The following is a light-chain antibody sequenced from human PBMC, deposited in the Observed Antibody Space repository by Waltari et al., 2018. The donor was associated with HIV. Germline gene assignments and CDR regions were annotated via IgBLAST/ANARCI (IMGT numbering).Light chain of an antibody. CDR2: VNS. CDR3: QSYDSSLSGSV. Sequence: QSVLTQPPSVSGAPGQRVTISCTGSSSNIGAGYDVHWYQQLPGTAPKLRIYVNSNRPSGFPDRFAGSKAGTPASLAITGLKAEDEADYYCQSYDSSLSGSVFGGGTKLTVL. CDR1: SSNIGAGYD. J-gene: IGLJ2*01. V-gene: IGLV1-40*01.